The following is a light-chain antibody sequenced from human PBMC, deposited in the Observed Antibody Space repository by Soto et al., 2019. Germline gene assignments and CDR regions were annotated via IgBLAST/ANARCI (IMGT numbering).Light chain of an antibody. CDR3: SSYAGSNNFEV. CDR1: SSGVGGYNY. Sequence: LTQPPSASGPPGQSVTISCTGTSSGVGGYNYVSWYQQHPGKAPKLMIYEVSKRPSGVPDRFSGSRSGNTASLTVSGLQAEDEADYYCSSYAGSNNFEVFGTGTKVTVL. CDR2: EVS. J-gene: IGLJ1*01. V-gene: IGLV2-8*01.